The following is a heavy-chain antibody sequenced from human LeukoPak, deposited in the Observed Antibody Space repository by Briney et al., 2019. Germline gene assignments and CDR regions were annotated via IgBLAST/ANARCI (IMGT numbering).Heavy chain of an antibody. CDR3: ARVEGSSGWYDGAFDI. CDR1: GGTFSSYA. V-gene: IGHV1-69*05. Sequence: SVKVSCKASGGTFSSYAISWVRQAPGQGLEWMGGIIPIFGTANYAQKFQGRVTITTDESTSTAYMELSSLRSEDTAVYYCARVEGSSGWYDGAFDIWGQGTMDTVSS. CDR2: IIPIFGTA. J-gene: IGHJ3*02. D-gene: IGHD6-19*01.